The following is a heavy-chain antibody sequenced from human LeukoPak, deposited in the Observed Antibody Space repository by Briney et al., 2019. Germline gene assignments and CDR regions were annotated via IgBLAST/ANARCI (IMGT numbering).Heavy chain of an antibody. CDR2: ISYDGSNK. CDR1: GFTFSSYG. D-gene: IGHD5-24*01. CDR3: AKDLGRRDGYNDY. V-gene: IGHV3-30*18. J-gene: IGHJ4*02. Sequence: GGSLRLSCAASGFTFSSYGMHWVRQAPGKGLEWVAVISYDGSNKYYADSVKGRFTISRDNSKNTLYLQMNSLRAEDTAVYYCAKDLGRRDGYNDYWGQGTLVTVSS.